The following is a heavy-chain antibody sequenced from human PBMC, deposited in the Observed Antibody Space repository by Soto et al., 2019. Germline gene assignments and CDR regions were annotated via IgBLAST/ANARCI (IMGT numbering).Heavy chain of an antibody. V-gene: IGHV1-69*13. D-gene: IGHD6-6*01. CDR2: IIPIFGTA. CDR1: GGTFSSYA. Sequence: GASVKVSCKASGGTFSSYAISWVRQAPGQGLEWMGGIIPIFGTANYAQKFQGRVTITADESTSTAYMELSSLRSEDTAVYYCAREGAARHWFDPWGQGTLVTVSS. J-gene: IGHJ5*02. CDR3: AREGAARHWFDP.